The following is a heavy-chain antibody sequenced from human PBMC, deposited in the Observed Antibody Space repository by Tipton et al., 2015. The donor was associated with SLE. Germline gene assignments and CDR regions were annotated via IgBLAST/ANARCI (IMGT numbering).Heavy chain of an antibody. CDR2: IYYSGST. J-gene: IGHJ4*02. CDR1: GGSISSYY. CDR3: ARERGASIAVAQEFDY. D-gene: IGHD6-19*01. Sequence: TLSLTCTVSGGSISSYYWSGIRQPPGKGLEWIGYIYYSGSTNYNPSLKSRGTISVDTSKNQFSLKRSSVTAADTAVYYCARERGASIAVAQEFDYWGQGTLVTVSS. V-gene: IGHV4-59*01.